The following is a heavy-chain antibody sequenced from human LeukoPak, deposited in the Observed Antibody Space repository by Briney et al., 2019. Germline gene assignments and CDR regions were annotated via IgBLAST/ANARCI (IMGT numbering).Heavy chain of an antibody. V-gene: IGHV4-59*08. D-gene: IGHD2-2*01. J-gene: IGHJ3*02. CDR2: IYYSGST. CDR1: GGSISSYY. CDR3: ARALGYCSSTSCTQGDAFDI. Sequence: SETLSLTCTVSGGSISSYYSSWIRQPPGKGLEWIGYIYYSGSTNYNPSLKSRVTISVDTSKNQFSLKLSSVTAADTAVYYCARALGYCSSTSCTQGDAFDIWGQGTMVTVSS.